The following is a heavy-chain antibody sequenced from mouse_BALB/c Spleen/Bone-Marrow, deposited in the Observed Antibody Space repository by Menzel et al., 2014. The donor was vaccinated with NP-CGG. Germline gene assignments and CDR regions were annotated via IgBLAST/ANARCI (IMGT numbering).Heavy chain of an antibody. CDR2: VNSDGGST. D-gene: IGHD2-4*01. CDR3: ARRGDYDWFAY. CDR1: EYEFPSHD. V-gene: IGHV5-2*01. J-gene: IGHJ3*01. Sequence: EVKVVESGGGLVQPGESLKLSCESNEYEFPSHDMSWVRKTPEKRLELVAAVNSDGGSTYYPDTMERRFIISRDNTKKTLYLQMSSLRSEDTALYYCARRGDYDWFAYWGQGTQVTVSA.